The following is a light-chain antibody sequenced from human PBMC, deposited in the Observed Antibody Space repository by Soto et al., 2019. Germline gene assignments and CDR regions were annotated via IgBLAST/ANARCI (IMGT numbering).Light chain of an antibody. J-gene: IGKJ3*01. CDR2: DAS. CDR1: EDINNY. V-gene: IGKV1-33*01. CDR3: QQYHYLPC. Sequence: DIQMPQAPSSLSASVGDRVTITCQASEDINNYLNWYQQKPGKAPKLLSYDASNLESVVPSRFSGSESGTKFTFTISSLQPEDNATYYCQQYHYLPCFGPGTKVNI.